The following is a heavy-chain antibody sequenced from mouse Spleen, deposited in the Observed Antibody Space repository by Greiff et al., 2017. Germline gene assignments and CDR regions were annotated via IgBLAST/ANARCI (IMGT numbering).Heavy chain of an antibody. CDR1: GFTFSDYG. D-gene: IGHD1-2*01. V-gene: IGHV5-17*01. Sequence: DVQLVESGGGLVKPGGSLKLSCAASGFTFSDYGMHWVRQAPEKGLEWVAYISSGSSTIYYADTVKGRFTISRDNAKNTLFLQMTSLRSEDTAMYYCARREHYYGYWYFDVWGAGTTVTVSS. CDR2: ISSGSSTI. J-gene: IGHJ1*01. CDR3: ARREHYYGYWYFDV.